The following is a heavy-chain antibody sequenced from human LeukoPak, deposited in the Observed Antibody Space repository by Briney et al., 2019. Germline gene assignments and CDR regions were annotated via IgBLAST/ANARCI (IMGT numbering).Heavy chain of an antibody. J-gene: IGHJ4*02. CDR1: GYTFADYY. Sequence: ASVKVSCKASGYTFADYYMHWVRQAPGQGLEWMGWINPYSGGTNYAQKLQGRVTVTRDTSNTTLYIELRSLTSDDTAVYYCARGVSSHSFDYWGQGTLVTVSS. V-gene: IGHV1-2*02. CDR3: ARGVSSHSFDY. D-gene: IGHD2-2*01. CDR2: INPYSGGT.